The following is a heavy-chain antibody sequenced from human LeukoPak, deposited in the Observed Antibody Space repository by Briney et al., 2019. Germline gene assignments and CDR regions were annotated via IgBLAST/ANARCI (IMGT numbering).Heavy chain of an antibody. CDR2: ISSSSSYI. V-gene: IGHV3-21*01. CDR3: AMADSSACYFESTTKYYFDY. Sequence: PGGSLRLSCAASGFTFSNYNMNWVRQAPGKGLEWVSSISSSSSYILYADSVKGRCSISRDNAKNSLYLQMNSLRAEDTAVYYCAMADSSACYFESTTKYYFDYWGQGTLVTVSS. D-gene: IGHD3-22*01. CDR1: GFTFSNYN. J-gene: IGHJ4*02.